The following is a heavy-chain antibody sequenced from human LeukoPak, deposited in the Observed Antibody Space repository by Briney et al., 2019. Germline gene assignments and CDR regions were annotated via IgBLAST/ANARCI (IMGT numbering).Heavy chain of an antibody. V-gene: IGHV3-11*04. D-gene: IGHD1/OR15-1a*01. Sequence: PGGSLRLSCATSGFTFSNAWMSWVRQAPGKGLEWVSYISSSDSTIYYADSVKGRFTISRDNAKNSLYLQMNSLRAEDTAVYYCARRTPGLDDAFDIWGQGTMVTVSS. J-gene: IGHJ3*02. CDR3: ARRTPGLDDAFDI. CDR2: ISSSDSTI. CDR1: GFTFSNAW.